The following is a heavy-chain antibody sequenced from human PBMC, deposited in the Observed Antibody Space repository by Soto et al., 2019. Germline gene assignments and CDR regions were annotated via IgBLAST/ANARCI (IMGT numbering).Heavy chain of an antibody. Sequence: QVQLVQSGAEVKKPGSSVKVSCKASGGTFSSYAISWVRQAPGQGLEWMGGIIPIFGTANYAQKFQGRVTITADKSTSTAYMELSSLRSEDMAVYYCASRLGSYGWYYFDYWGQGTMVTVSS. V-gene: IGHV1-69*06. CDR1: GGTFSSYA. J-gene: IGHJ4*02. CDR2: IIPIFGTA. CDR3: ASRLGSYGWYYFDY. D-gene: IGHD5-18*01.